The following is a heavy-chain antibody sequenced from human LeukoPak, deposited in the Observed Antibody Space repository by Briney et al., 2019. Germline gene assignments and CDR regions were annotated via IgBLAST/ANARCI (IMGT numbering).Heavy chain of an antibody. CDR2: ISGSGGST. CDR1: GFTFSSYA. J-gene: IGHJ4*02. V-gene: IGHV3-23*01. Sequence: GGSLRLSCAASGFTFSSYAMSWVRQAPGKGLKWVSGISGSGGSTYYADSVKGRFTISRDNSKNTLYLQINSLRAEDTAVYYCAKDPRLGSGDEYWGQGTLVTVSS. D-gene: IGHD3-16*01. CDR3: AKDPRLGSGDEY.